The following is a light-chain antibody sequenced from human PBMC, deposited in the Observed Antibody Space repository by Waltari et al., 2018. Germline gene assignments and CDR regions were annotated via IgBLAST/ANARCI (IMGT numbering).Light chain of an antibody. V-gene: IGLV2-14*03. CDR2: DVN. Sequence: QSALTQPASVSGSPGQSITISCTGTSSDIGRYYYVSWYKHHPGKATKLMIFDVNERPSGVSNRFSGSKSGNTASLTISGLQAEDEAHYYCSSYTTTSTYVFGTGTKLTVL. CDR3: SSYTTTSTYV. CDR1: SSDIGRYYY. J-gene: IGLJ1*01.